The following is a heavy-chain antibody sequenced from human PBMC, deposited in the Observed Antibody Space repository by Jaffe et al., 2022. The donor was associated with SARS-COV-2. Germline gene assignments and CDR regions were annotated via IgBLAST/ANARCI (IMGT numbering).Heavy chain of an antibody. CDR3: ARNPQPGATKRYYYYYMDV. V-gene: IGHV4-61*01. CDR2: IYYSGST. Sequence: QVQLQESGPGLVKPSETLSLTCTVSGGSVSSGSYYWSWIRQPPGKGLEWIGYIYYSGSTNYNPSLKSRVTISVDTSKNQFSLKLSSVTAADTAVYYCARNPQPGATKRYYYYYMDVWGKGTTVTVSS. D-gene: IGHD1-26*01. CDR1: GGSVSSGSYY. J-gene: IGHJ6*03.